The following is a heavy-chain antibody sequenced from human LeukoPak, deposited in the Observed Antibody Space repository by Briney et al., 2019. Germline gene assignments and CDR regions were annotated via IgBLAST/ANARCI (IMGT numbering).Heavy chain of an antibody. D-gene: IGHD6-6*01. J-gene: IGHJ5*02. V-gene: IGHV1-24*01. CDR3: ARYEWEYSSPPFDP. Sequence: ASVKVSCKVSGYTLTELSMHWVRQAPGKGLEWMGGFDPEDGETIYAQKFQGRVTMTEDTSTDTAYMELRSLRSDDTAVYYCARYEWEYSSPPFDPWGQGTLVTVSS. CDR1: GYTLTELS. CDR2: FDPEDGET.